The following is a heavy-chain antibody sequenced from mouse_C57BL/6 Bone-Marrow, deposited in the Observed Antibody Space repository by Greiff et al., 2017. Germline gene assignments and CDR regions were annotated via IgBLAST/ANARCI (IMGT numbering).Heavy chain of an antibody. Sequence: VMLVESGAELARPGASVKLSCKASGYTFTSYGISWVKQRTGQGLEWIGEIYPRSGNTYYNEKFKGKATLTADKSSSTAYMELRSLTSEDSAVYFCARGLRRDAMDYWGQGTSVTVSS. CDR2: IYPRSGNT. V-gene: IGHV1-81*01. J-gene: IGHJ4*01. CDR1: GYTFTSYG. D-gene: IGHD2-4*01. CDR3: ARGLRRDAMDY.